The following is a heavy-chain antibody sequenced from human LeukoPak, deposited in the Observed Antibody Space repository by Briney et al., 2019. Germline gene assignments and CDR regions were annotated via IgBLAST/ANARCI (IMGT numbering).Heavy chain of an antibody. CDR1: GITLCSYW. CDR3: ARDRDWYSFDS. V-gene: IGHV3-7*05. D-gene: IGHD6-19*01. CDR2: IKQDGSEK. J-gene: IGHJ4*02. Sequence: GSPKPPCSTSGITLCSYWMDWVRQAPGEGVGGVANIKQDGSEKYYVDSVKGRFTISRDNAKNSLYLQMNSLRAEDTAVYYCARDRDWYSFDSWGQGTLVTVSS.